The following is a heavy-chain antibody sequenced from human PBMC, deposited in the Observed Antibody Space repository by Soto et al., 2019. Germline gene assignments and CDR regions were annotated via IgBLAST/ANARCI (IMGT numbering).Heavy chain of an antibody. D-gene: IGHD3-22*01. CDR2: ISTYNGNT. J-gene: IGHJ3*02. V-gene: IGHV1-18*04. CDR1: GYTFTSYG. CDR3: ARDDSLYYYDSSGYPHSRGAFDI. Sequence: GASVKVSCKASGYTFTSYGISWVRQAPGQGLEWMGWISTYNGNTNYAQKLQGRVTMTTDTSTSTAYMELRSLRSDDTAVYYCARDDSLYYYDSSGYPHSRGAFDIWGQGTMVTVSS.